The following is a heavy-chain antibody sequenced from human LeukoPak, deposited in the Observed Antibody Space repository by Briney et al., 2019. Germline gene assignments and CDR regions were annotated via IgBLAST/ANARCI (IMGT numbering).Heavy chain of an antibody. J-gene: IGHJ2*01. V-gene: IGHV3-23*01. CDR2: IADSGGVT. D-gene: IGHD1-26*01. Sequence: GGSLRLSCAASGFSFATYAMTWVRQAPGKGLEWVSAIADSGGVTYYADSVKGRFTISRDSSKNTLFLHMNTLRAEDTAIYYCAKDRTVGASYWYFDLWGRGTLVTVSS. CDR1: GFSFATYA. CDR3: AKDRTVGASYWYFDL.